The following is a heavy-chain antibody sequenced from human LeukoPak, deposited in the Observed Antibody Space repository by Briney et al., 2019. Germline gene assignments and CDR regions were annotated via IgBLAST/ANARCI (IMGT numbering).Heavy chain of an antibody. V-gene: IGHV3-74*01. J-gene: IGHJ3*02. CDR2: INSDGSST. D-gene: IGHD3-10*01. CDR3: AREGFSGSYDAFDI. Sequence: GGSLRLSCAASGFTFSSYWMHWVRHAPGKGLVWVSRINSDGSSTNYADSVKGRFTISTDNAKNTLYLQMNSLRAEDTAVYYCAREGFSGSYDAFDIWGQGTMVTVSS. CDR1: GFTFSSYW.